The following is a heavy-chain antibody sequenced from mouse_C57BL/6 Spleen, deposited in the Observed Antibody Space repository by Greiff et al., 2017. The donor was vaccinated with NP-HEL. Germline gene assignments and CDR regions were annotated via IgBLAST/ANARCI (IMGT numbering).Heavy chain of an antibody. D-gene: IGHD4-1*01. J-gene: IGHJ2*01. V-gene: IGHV5-4*01. CDR1: GFTFSSYA. CDR3: ARDHWGYFDY. Sequence: EVNVVESGGGLVKPGGSLKLSCAASGFTFSSYAMSWVRQTPEKRLEWVATISDGGSYTYYPDNVKGRFTISRDNAKNNLYLQMSHLKSEDTAMYYCARDHWGYFDYWGQGTTLTVSS. CDR2: ISDGGSYT.